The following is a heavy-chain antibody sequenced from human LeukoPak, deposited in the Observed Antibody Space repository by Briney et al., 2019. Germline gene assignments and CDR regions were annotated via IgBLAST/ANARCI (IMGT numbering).Heavy chain of an antibody. D-gene: IGHD3-10*01. V-gene: IGHV1-69*13. J-gene: IGHJ4*02. CDR2: IIPIFGTA. CDR3: ARAPAYGSGSYYNPYYFDY. CDR1: GYTFTSYG. Sequence: SVKVSCKASGYTFTSYGISWVRQAPGQGLEWMGGIIPIFGTANYAQKFQGRVTITADESTSTAYMELSSLRSEDTAVYYCARAPAYGSGSYYNPYYFDYWGQGTLVTVSS.